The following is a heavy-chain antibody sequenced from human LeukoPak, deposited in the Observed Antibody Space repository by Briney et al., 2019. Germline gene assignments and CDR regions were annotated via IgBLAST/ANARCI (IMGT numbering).Heavy chain of an antibody. J-gene: IGHJ6*03. V-gene: IGHV4-34*01. CDR3: ASLSSSWYYVDYYYYYMDV. CDR1: GGSFSGYY. D-gene: IGHD6-13*01. Sequence: PSETLSLTCAVYGGSFSGYYWSWIRQPPGKGLEWIGEINHSGSTNYNPSLKSRVTISVDTSKNQFSLKLGSVTAADTAVYYCASLSSSWYYVDYYYYYMDVWGKGTTVTVSS. CDR2: INHSGST.